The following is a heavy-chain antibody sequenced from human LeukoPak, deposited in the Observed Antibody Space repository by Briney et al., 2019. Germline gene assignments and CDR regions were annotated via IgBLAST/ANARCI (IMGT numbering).Heavy chain of an antibody. V-gene: IGHV4-34*01. J-gene: IGHJ6*04. CDR2: INHSGST. CDR3: ARLDYYSYPMDL. CDR1: GGSFSGYY. Sequence: SETLSLTCAVYGGSFSGYYWSWVRQPPGKGLEWIGEINHSGSTNYNPSLTSRVTISVDTSKNKFSLKLSSVTAADTAVYYCARLDYYSYPMDLFCKGTTVTVSP.